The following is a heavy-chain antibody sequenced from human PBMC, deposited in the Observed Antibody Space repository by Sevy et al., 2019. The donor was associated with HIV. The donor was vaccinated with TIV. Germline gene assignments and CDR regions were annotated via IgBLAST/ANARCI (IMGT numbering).Heavy chain of an antibody. CDR2: IYYSGST. CDR3: ARHRTSGLLWFGELSFWFDP. V-gene: IGHV4-39*01. CDR1: GGSISSSSYY. Sequence: SETLSLTCTVSGGSISSSSYYWGWIRQPPGKGLEWIGSIYYSGSTYYNPSLKSRFTISVDTSKNQFSLKLSSVPAADTAVYYCARHRTSGLLWFGELSFWFDPWGHGTLVTVSS. D-gene: IGHD3-10*01. J-gene: IGHJ5*02.